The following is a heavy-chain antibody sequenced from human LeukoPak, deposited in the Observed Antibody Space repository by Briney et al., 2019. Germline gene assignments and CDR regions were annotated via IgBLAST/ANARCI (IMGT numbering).Heavy chain of an antibody. CDR2: IYYSGST. D-gene: IGHD3-16*02. J-gene: IGHJ3*01. CDR3: ARAPRTGAWDMITFGGVIVHGDAFDF. V-gene: IGHV4-39*07. CDR1: GGSLISTTYY. Sequence: SETLSLPCAVSGGSLISTTYYWGWIRPPPGKGLEWIGSIYYSGSTYYNPSLKSRVTVSVDMSKNQFSLQLSSVTAADTAVYYCARAPRTGAWDMITFGGVIVHGDAFDFWGQGTMVTVSS.